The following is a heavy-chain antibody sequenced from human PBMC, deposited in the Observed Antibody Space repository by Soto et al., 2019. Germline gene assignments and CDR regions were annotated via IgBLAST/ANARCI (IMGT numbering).Heavy chain of an antibody. CDR3: ARDRGIGSYNNWFDP. J-gene: IGHJ5*02. CDR1: GVSVNSEIYY. CDR2: IYYSGST. D-gene: IGHD3-10*01. V-gene: IGHV4-61*01. Sequence: SETLSLTCTVSGVSVNSEIYYWSWIRQPPGKGLEWIGYIYYSGSTNYNPSLKSRVTISVDTSKNQFSLRLSSVTAADTALYYCARDRGIGSYNNWFDPWGQGTVVT.